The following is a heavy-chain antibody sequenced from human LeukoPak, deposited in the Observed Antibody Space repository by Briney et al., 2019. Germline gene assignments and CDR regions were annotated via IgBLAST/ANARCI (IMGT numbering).Heavy chain of an antibody. D-gene: IGHD2-21*02. CDR2: INPDGSST. CDR1: GFTFSSYW. CDR3: SRDRGGGDIYFDY. V-gene: IGHV3-74*01. Sequence: GGSLRLSGAASGFTFSSYWMQWVRQAPGKGLVWVSRINPDGSSTTYADSVKGRFTISRDNAKNSLYLQMSSLGAEDTAIYYCSRDRGGGDIYFDYWGQGTLVTVSS. J-gene: IGHJ4*02.